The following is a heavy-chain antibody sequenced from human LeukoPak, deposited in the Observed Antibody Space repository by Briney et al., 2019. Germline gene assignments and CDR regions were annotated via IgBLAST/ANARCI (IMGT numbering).Heavy chain of an antibody. CDR2: IYYSGST. J-gene: IGHJ4*02. V-gene: IGHV4-59*05. D-gene: IGHD3-10*01. CDR3: ARLHYGSGSSLLFDY. Sequence: PSEILSLTCTVSGGSISSYYWSWIRQPAGKGLEWIGSIYYSGSTYYNPSLKSRVTISVDTSKNQFSLKLSSVTAADTAVYYCARLHYGSGSSLLFDYWGQGTLVTVSS. CDR1: GGSISSYY.